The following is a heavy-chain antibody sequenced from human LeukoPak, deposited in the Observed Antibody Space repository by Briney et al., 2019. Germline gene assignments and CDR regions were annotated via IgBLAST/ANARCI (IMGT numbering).Heavy chain of an antibody. CDR3: ARVRQQQLVLWFDP. V-gene: IGHV4-59*01. J-gene: IGHJ5*02. Sequence: SETLSLTCTVSGGSISSYYWSWIRQPPGKGLEWIGYIYYSGSTNYNPSLKSRVTISVDTSKNQFSLKLGSVTAADTAVYYCARVRQQQLVLWFDPWGQGTLVTVSS. CDR2: IYYSGST. CDR1: GGSISSYY. D-gene: IGHD6-13*01.